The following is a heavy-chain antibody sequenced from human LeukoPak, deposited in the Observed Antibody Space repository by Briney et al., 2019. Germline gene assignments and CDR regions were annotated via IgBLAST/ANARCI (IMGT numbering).Heavy chain of an antibody. V-gene: IGHV3-23*01. CDR2: TSSSDAGT. J-gene: IGHJ4*02. CDR3: AKAPVTSCRGAYCYPFDS. CDR1: GFTLSTYA. D-gene: IGHD2-21*01. Sequence: GGSLRLSCAASGFTLSTYAMSWVRQTPGKGLEWVAATSSSDAGTYHADSVRGRFTISRDNPKNTLYLQMNSLRAEDAAVYFCAKAPVTSCRGAYCYPFDSWGQGTLVTVSS.